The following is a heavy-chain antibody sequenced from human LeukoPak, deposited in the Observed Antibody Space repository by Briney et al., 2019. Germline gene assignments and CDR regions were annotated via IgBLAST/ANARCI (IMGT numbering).Heavy chain of an antibody. V-gene: IGHV1-46*01. CDR3: ARLPYYDILTGYYDWFDP. CDR2: IDPSGGST. D-gene: IGHD3-9*01. CDR1: GYTFTSYS. J-gene: IGHJ5*02. Sequence: ASVKVSCKASGYTFTSYSMHWVRQAPGQGLEWMGIIDPSGGSTRFEQRFQGRVTMTTDTSTSTAYMELRSLRSDDTAVYYCARLPYYDILTGYYDWFDPWGQGTLVTVSS.